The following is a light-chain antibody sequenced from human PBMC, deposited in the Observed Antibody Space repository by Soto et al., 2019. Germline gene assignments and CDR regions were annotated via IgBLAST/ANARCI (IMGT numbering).Light chain of an antibody. CDR3: SSYTRSSTLV. Sequence: QSALTQPASVSGSPGQSITFSCTGTSSDVGGYNYVSWYQQHPGKAPKLMIYDVSNRPLGISNRFSGSKSGNTASLTISGLQAEDEADYYCSSYTRSSTLVFGGGTKVTVL. V-gene: IGLV2-14*03. CDR2: DVS. J-gene: IGLJ2*01. CDR1: SSDVGGYNY.